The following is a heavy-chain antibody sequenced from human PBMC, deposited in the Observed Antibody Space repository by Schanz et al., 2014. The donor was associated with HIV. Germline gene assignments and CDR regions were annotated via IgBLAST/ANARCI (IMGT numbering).Heavy chain of an antibody. CDR3: AKDEGGGYYYYGMDV. CDR1: GFTFSSYA. CDR2: ISGSGGST. V-gene: IGHV3-23*01. Sequence: EVQLLESGGCLVQPGGSLRLSCAASGFTFSSYAMSWVRQAPGKGLEWVSAISGSGGSTYYADSVKGRFTISRDNSKNTLYLQMNSLRAEDTAVYYCAKDEGGGYYYYGMDVWGQGTTVTVSS. J-gene: IGHJ6*02. D-gene: IGHD3-16*01.